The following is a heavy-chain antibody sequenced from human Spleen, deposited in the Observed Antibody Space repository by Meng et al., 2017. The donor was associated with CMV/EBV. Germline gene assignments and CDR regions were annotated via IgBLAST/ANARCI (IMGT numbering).Heavy chain of an antibody. CDR2: ISGSGIST. CDR1: GFTFSSYG. V-gene: IGHV3-23*01. J-gene: IGHJ4*02. Sequence: AGFTFSSYGRGWVRQAPGKGLKWVSAISGSGISTYYADSVKGRFTISRDNSKNTVYLQVKSLRGEDTAVYYCAKGAGPYVSIHFDYWGPGTLVTVSS. CDR3: AKGAGPYVSIHFDY. D-gene: IGHD3-16*01.